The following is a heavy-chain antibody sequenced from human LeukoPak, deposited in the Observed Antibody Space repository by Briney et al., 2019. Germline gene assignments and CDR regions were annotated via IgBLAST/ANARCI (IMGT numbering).Heavy chain of an antibody. J-gene: IGHJ4*02. CDR2: IYYSGST. CDR3: ARDEVGATGQALDY. V-gene: IGHV4-31*03. D-gene: IGHD1-26*01. CDR1: GGSISSGGYY. Sequence: TLSLTCTVPGGSISSGGYYWSWIRQHPGKGLEWIGYIYYSGSTYYNPSLKSRVTISVDTSKNQFSLKLSSVTAADTAVYYCARDEVGATGQALDYWGQGTLVTVSS.